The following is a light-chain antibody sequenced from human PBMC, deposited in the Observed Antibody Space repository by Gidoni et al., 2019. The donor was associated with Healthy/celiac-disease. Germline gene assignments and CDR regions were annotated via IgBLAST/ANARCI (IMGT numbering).Light chain of an antibody. V-gene: IGKV1-39*01. Sequence: IQMTQSPSSLSASVGDRVTITCRASQSISSYLNWYQQKPEKAPKLLIYAASSLQSGVPSRFSGSGSGTDFTLTISSLQPEYFATYYCQQGYSTPRTFGQGTKLEIK. CDR3: QQGYSTPRT. CDR1: QSISSY. J-gene: IGKJ2*02. CDR2: AAS.